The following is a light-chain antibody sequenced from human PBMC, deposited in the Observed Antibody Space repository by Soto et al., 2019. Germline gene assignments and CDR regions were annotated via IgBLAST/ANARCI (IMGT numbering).Light chain of an antibody. J-gene: IGLJ2*01. V-gene: IGLV2-14*01. CDR2: EVR. CDR1: MRDVGAYHL. Sequence: QCVLTQRASVSGSPGQSITISCAATMRDVGAYHLVSWYQQHPGRAPQLIIYEVRNRPSGISFRFSGSKSGNTASLTISGLQGEDEADYYCSSYTSKSSRIFGGGTKVTV. CDR3: SSYTSKSSRI.